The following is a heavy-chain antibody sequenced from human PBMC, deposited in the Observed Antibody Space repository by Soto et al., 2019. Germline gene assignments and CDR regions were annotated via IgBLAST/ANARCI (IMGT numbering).Heavy chain of an antibody. Sequence: TLSLTCAVSGGSMSRGGQSWSWIRQPPGKGLEWIGFIYYTGSTYYNPSLKSRVTLSVDRSKNQFSLNLTSVTAADTAMYYCARAPPGPSPRWEVWGQGTTVTVSS. CDR2: IYYTGST. CDR3: ARAPPGPSPRWEV. J-gene: IGHJ6*02. V-gene: IGHV4-30-2*01. CDR1: GGSMSRGGQS. D-gene: IGHD3-10*01.